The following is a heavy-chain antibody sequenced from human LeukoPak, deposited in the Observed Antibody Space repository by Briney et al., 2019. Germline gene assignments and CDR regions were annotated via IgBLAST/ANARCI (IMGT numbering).Heavy chain of an antibody. J-gene: IGHJ6*02. V-gene: IGHV1-18*01. CDR3: ARDRGAYSYGTYGMDV. D-gene: IGHD5-18*01. CDR2: ISAYNGNT. CDR1: GYTFTSYG. Sequence: VSVKVSCKASGYTFTSYGISWVRQAPGQGLEWMGWISAYNGNTNYAQKLQGRVTMTTDTSTSTAYMELRSLRSDDTAVYYCARDRGAYSYGTYGMDVWGQGTTVTVSS.